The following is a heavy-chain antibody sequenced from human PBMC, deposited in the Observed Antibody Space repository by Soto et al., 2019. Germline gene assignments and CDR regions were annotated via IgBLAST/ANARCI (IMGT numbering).Heavy chain of an antibody. V-gene: IGHV3-15*01. D-gene: IGHD3-22*01. Sequence: GGSLRLFCAASGFTFSNAWMSWVRQAPGKGLEWVGRIKSKTDGGTTDYVAPVKGRFTISRDDSKNTLYPQMNSLKTEDTAVYYCTTGYYYDSSGYVTRDAFDIWGQGTMVTVSS. J-gene: IGHJ3*02. CDR3: TTGYYYDSSGYVTRDAFDI. CDR1: GFTFSNAW. CDR2: IKSKTDGGTT.